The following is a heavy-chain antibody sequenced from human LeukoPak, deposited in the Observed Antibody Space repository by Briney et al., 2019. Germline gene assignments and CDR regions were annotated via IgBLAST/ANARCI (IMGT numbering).Heavy chain of an antibody. Sequence: GGSLRLPCAASGFIVSSYDMHWVRQVTGKGLEWVSTIGTAGDTYYPVSVRGRFTVSREDTKNSLYLQIFSLRAGDTAVYYCARGPAQYYYGMGVWGQGTTVTVSS. CDR2: IGTAGDT. D-gene: IGHD2-2*01. CDR3: ARGPAQYYYGMGV. CDR1: GFIVSSYD. J-gene: IGHJ6*02. V-gene: IGHV3-13*04.